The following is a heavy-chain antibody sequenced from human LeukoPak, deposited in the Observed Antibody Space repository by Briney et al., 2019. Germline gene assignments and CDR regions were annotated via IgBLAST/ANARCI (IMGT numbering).Heavy chain of an antibody. CDR2: ISGSGGST. V-gene: IGHV3-23*01. Sequence: GGSLRLSCAASGFTFSSYAMSWVRQAPGKGLEWVSAISGSGGSTYYADSVKGRFTISRDNSKNTLYLQMNSLRAEDTAVYYCAKTSDYYGSGSYYNGGYYYCGMDVWGQGTTVTVSS. CDR1: GFTFSSYA. J-gene: IGHJ6*02. CDR3: AKTSDYYGSGSYYNGGYYYCGMDV. D-gene: IGHD3-10*01.